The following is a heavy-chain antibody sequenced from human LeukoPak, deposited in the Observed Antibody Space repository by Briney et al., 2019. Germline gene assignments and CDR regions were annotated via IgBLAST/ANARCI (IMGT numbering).Heavy chain of an antibody. Sequence: TSETLSLTCAVYSGSFSGYFWSWIRQPPGKGLEWIGEINHSGSTNYNPSLKSRVTISVDTSKNQFSLKLSSVTAADTAIYYCARDKTGPNYYESSAYDQYYYYMDVWGKGTTVTISS. CDR2: INHSGST. CDR1: SGSFSGYF. CDR3: ARDKTGPNYYESSAYDQYYYYMDV. V-gene: IGHV4-34*01. D-gene: IGHD3-22*01. J-gene: IGHJ6*03.